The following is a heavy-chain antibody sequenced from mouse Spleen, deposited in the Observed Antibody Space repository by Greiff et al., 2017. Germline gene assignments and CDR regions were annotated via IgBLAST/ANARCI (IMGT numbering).Heavy chain of an antibody. CDR3: ARQTGAWFAY. D-gene: IGHD4-1*01. Sequence: EVKVVESGGGLVKLGGSLKLSCAASGFTFSSYAMSWVRQTPEKRLEWVATISSGGGNTYYPDSVKGRFTISRDNAKNTLYLQMSSLKSEDTAMYYCARQTGAWFAYWGQGTLVTVSA. J-gene: IGHJ3*01. V-gene: IGHV5-9*04. CDR1: GFTFSSYA. CDR2: ISSGGGNT.